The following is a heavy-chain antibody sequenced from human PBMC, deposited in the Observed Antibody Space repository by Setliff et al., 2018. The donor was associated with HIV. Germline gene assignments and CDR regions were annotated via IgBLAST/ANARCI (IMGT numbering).Heavy chain of an antibody. D-gene: IGHD2-21*02. Sequence: ASVKVSCKASGGTFSSYAISWVRQAPGQGLEWMGGIIPIFGTANYAQKFQGSVTITTDESTSTAYMELSSLRSEDTAVYYCARMSGHIVVVTATDAFDIWGQGTMVTVSS. J-gene: IGHJ3*02. CDR1: GGTFSSYA. CDR2: IIPIFGTA. V-gene: IGHV1-69*05. CDR3: ARMSGHIVVVTATDAFDI.